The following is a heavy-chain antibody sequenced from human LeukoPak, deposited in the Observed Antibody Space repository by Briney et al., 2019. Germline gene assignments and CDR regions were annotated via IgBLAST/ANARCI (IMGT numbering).Heavy chain of an antibody. CDR3: ARQLGYCSSTSCYPDY. D-gene: IGHD2-2*01. CDR2: IYYSGST. Sequence: PSETLSLTCTVSGGSISSSSYYWGWIRQPPGKGLAWIGSIYYSGSTYYNPSLKSRVTISVDTSKNQFSLKLSSVTAADTAVYYCARQLGYCSSTSCYPDYWGQGTLVTVSS. CDR1: GGSISSSSYY. J-gene: IGHJ4*02. V-gene: IGHV4-39*07.